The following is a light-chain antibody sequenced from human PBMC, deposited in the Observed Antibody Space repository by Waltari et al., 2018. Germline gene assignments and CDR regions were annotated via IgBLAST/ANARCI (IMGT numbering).Light chain of an antibody. CDR2: VAS. J-gene: IGKJ2*01. Sequence: EIVMTQSPATLSVSPGERATLSCRASQSVSSNLAWYQQKPGQAPRLLIYVASTRATGIPARFSGSGSGTEFTLTISSLQSEDFAVYYCQQYNNWPHARTFGQGTKLEVK. CDR1: QSVSSN. V-gene: IGKV3-15*01. CDR3: QQYNNWPHART.